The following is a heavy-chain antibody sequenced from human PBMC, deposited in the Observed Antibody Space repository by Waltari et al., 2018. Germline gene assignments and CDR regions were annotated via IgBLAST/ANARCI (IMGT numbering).Heavy chain of an antibody. D-gene: IGHD3-10*01. CDR3: ARDPEGSAFDI. J-gene: IGHJ3*02. CDR2: IKFDGREK. V-gene: IGHV3-7*01. CDR1: GFTFSNSW. Sequence: EVQLVESGGGLVQPGGSLRLSCAASGFTFSNSWMTWVRQVPGKGGEGVASIKFDGREKCGLDSMKGRFTISRDNDKNSVYLQMNSLRAEDTALYYCARDPEGSAFDIWGRGTMVTVSS.